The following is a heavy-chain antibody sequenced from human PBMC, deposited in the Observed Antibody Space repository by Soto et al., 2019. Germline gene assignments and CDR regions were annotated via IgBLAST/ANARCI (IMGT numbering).Heavy chain of an antibody. J-gene: IGHJ4*02. CDR1: GGSISSCGYS. Sequence: SETLSLTCAVSGGSISSCGYSWSWIRQPPGKGLEWIGYIYHSGSTYYNPSLKSRVTISVDRSKNQFSLKLSSVTAADTAVYYCARGSVLAIDYWGQGTLVTVSS. CDR2: IYHSGST. CDR3: ARGSVLAIDY. V-gene: IGHV4-30-2*01.